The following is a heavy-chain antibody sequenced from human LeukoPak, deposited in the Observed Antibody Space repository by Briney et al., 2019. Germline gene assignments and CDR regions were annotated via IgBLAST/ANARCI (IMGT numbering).Heavy chain of an antibody. J-gene: IGHJ4*02. CDR2: IVYCGGSE. CDR3: ARGGGYFDY. D-gene: IGHD3-16*01. V-gene: IGHV3-48*03. CDR1: GFTLRSYE. Sequence: GSLRLSCIVSGFTLRSYEMSWIRQAPGKGLEWVASIVYCGGSEYYADSVRGRITISRDNDKNSLYLEMNSPGAEDTAVLHRARGGGYFDYWGQGTLVTVSS.